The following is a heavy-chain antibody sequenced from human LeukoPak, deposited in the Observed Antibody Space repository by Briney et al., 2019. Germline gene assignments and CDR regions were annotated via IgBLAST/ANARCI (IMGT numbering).Heavy chain of an antibody. CDR2: ISSGSSYI. CDR3: ASGIVVVPAAPY. CDR1: GFTFSSYS. J-gene: IGHJ4*02. V-gene: IGHV3-21*01. Sequence: PGGSLRLSCAASGFTFSSYSMNWVRQAPGKGLEWVSSISSGSSYIYYADSVKGRFTISRDNAKNSLYLQMNSLRAEDTAVYYCASGIVVVPAAPYWGQGTLVTVSS. D-gene: IGHD2-2*01.